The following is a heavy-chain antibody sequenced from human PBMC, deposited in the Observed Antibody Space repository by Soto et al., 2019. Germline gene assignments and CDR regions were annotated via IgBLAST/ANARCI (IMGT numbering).Heavy chain of an antibody. Sequence: QVQLVQSGAEVKKPGSSVKVSCKASGGTFSSYTISWVRQAPGQGLEWMGRIIPILGIANYAQKFQGRVTINADKSTSTAYMELRSLRYEDTAVYYCARDSATPFDYWGQGTLVTVSS. D-gene: IGHD2-15*01. V-gene: IGHV1-69*08. CDR1: GGTFSSYT. CDR2: IIPILGIA. J-gene: IGHJ4*02. CDR3: ARDSATPFDY.